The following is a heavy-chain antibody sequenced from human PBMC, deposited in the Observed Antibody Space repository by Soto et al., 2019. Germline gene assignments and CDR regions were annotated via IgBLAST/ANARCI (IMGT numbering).Heavy chain of an antibody. CDR3: AKSPSSNQLPDY. CDR2: ISWNSATI. D-gene: IGHD2-2*01. J-gene: IGHJ4*02. V-gene: IGHV3-9*01. CDR1: GFTFDDYA. Sequence: PGGSLRLACTASGFTFDDYAMHWVRQAPGEGLEWASHISWNSATIAYADSVKGRFTISRDNTMNSLYLQMNSLRAEDTALYYCAKSPSSNQLPDYWGQGTLVTVSS.